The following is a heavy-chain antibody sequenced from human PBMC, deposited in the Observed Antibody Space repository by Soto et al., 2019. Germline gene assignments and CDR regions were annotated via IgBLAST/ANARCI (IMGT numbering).Heavy chain of an antibody. Sequence: RASVKVSCKASGFIFTNFFMHWVRRAPGQGLEWMGIFNPSGGSTSYAQKFQGRVTMTRDTSTSTVYMELSSLRSEDTAVYYCARDYAPVAGTHYYGMDVWGQGTTVTVSS. CDR3: ARDYAPVAGTHYYGMDV. J-gene: IGHJ6*02. CDR2: FNPSGGST. CDR1: GFIFTNFF. V-gene: IGHV1-46*01. D-gene: IGHD6-19*01.